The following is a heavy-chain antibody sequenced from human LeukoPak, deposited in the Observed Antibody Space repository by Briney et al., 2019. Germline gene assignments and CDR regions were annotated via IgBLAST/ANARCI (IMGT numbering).Heavy chain of an antibody. D-gene: IGHD2-15*01. CDR2: INHSGST. V-gene: IGHV4-34*01. CDR3: ARGPGYNCRGGSCYSPHYYYYYGMDV. Sequence: SSETLSLTCAVYGGSFSGYYWSWICQPPGKGLEWIGEINHSGSTNYNPSLKSRVTISVDTSKNQFSLKLSSVTAADTAVYYCARGPGYNCRGGSCYSPHYYYYYGMDVWGQGTTVTVSS. J-gene: IGHJ6*02. CDR1: GGSFSGYY.